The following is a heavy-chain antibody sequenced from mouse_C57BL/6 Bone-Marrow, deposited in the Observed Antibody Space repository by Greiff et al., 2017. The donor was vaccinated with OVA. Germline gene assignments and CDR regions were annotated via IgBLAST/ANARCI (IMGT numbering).Heavy chain of an antibody. CDR2: IYPGSGNT. V-gene: IGHV1-66*01. D-gene: IGHD1-1*01. CDR3: ASYYYGSSHLDY. J-gene: IGHJ2*01. CDR1: GYSFTSYY. Sequence: VQLQQSGPELVKPGASVKISCKASGYSFTSYYIHWVKQRPGQGLEWIGWIYPGSGNTKYNEKFKGKATLTADTSSSTAYMQLSSLTSEDSAVYYCASYYYGSSHLDYWGQGTTLTVSS.